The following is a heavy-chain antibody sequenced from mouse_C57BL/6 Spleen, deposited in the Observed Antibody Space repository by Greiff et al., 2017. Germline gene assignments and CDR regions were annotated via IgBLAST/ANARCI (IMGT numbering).Heavy chain of an antibody. J-gene: IGHJ3*01. D-gene: IGHD2-1*01. CDR1: GFTFSDYG. CDR2: ISSGSSTI. V-gene: IGHV5-17*01. Sequence: EVQGVESGGGLVKPGGSLKLSCAASGFTFSDYGMHWVRQAPEQGLEWVAYISSGSSTIYYADTVKGRFTISRDNAKNTLFLQMPSLRSEDTDMYYCARKTDGNSFADWGQGTLVTVSA. CDR3: ARKTDGNSFAD.